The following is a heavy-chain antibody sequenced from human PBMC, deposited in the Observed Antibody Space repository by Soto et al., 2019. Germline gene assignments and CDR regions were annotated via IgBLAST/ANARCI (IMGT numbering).Heavy chain of an antibody. CDR2: IYHTGGT. J-gene: IGHJ5*02. V-gene: IGHV4-4*02. CDR1: GGSISSDYW. Sequence: SETLSLTCAVSGGSISSDYWWIWVRQAPGKGLEWIGEIYHTGGTNSNPSLESRVTISVDKSKNQFSLELNSLTAADTAVYYCARRGSSSWKNWFDPWGQGTLVTVSS. D-gene: IGHD6-13*01. CDR3: ARRGSSSWKNWFDP.